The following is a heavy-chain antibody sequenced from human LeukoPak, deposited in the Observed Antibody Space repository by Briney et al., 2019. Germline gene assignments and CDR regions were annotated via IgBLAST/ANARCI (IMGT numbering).Heavy chain of an antibody. Sequence: GGSLRLSCAASGFTFSDYYMSWIRQAPGKGLEWVSYISSSSSYTNYADSVKGRFTISRDNARNSLYLQMNSLRAEDTAVYYCIRDLFDDYSLDYWGQGALVTVSS. CDR2: ISSSSSYT. CDR3: IRDLFDDYSLDY. D-gene: IGHD3-16*01. CDR1: GFTFSDYY. J-gene: IGHJ4*02. V-gene: IGHV3-11*06.